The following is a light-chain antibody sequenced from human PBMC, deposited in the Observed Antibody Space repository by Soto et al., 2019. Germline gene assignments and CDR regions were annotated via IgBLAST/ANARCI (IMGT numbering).Light chain of an antibody. Sequence: EIVVTQFPATLSESPGERVTLSCRASQSVSANLAWYQQRPGEAPRLLIHGTSTRAADIPTRFSGSVSGTEFTLTINSLQPEDFVIYYCQQYNNWPPMSTFGQGTKLEMK. J-gene: IGKJ2*01. CDR1: QSVSAN. V-gene: IGKV3-15*01. CDR2: GTS. CDR3: QQYNNWPPMST.